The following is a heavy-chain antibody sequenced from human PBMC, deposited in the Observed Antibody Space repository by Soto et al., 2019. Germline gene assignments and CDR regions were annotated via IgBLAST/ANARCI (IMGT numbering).Heavy chain of an antibody. CDR2: ISGSDGST. J-gene: IGHJ2*01. D-gene: IGHD3-22*01. V-gene: IGHV3-23*01. CDR3: AKVFTPRYYYDSSGYMIYWYFDL. Sequence: GGSLILSCASSGFTLSSYAMSWVRQAPEKGLEWDSAISGSDGSTYYADSVKGRFTIPRDKSKNTLYLQIFSLRADDTALYYCAKVFTPRYYYDSSGYMIYWYFDLWGRGTLVTVSS. CDR1: GFTLSSYA.